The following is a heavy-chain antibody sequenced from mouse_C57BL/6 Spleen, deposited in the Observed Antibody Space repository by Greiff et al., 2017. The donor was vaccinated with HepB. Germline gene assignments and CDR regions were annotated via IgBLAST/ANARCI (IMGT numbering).Heavy chain of an antibody. CDR3: ARSKSDYYGSWDAMDY. V-gene: IGHV1-54*01. J-gene: IGHJ4*01. CDR2: INPGSGGT. Sequence: VQLQESGAELVRPGTSVKVSCKASGYAFTNYLIEWVKQRPGQGLEWIGVINPGSGGTNYNEKFKGKATLTADKSSSTAYMQLSSLTSEDSAVYFCARSKSDYYGSWDAMDYWGQGTSVTVSS. CDR1: GYAFTNYL. D-gene: IGHD1-1*01.